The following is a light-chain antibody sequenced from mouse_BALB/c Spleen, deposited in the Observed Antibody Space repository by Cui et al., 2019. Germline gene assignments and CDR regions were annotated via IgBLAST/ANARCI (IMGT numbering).Light chain of an antibody. CDR2: STS. CDR3: QQRSSYPYT. Sequence: QIVLTQSPAIMSASPGEKVTITCSASSSVRYMHWFQQKPGTSPKLWIYSTSNLASGVPARFSGSGSGTSYSLTISRMEAEDAATYYCQQRSSYPYTFGGGTKLEIK. CDR1: SSVRY. V-gene: IGKV4-57*01. J-gene: IGKJ2*01.